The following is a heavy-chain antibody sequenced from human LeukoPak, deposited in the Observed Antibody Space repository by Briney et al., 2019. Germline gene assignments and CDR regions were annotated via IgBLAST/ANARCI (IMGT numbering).Heavy chain of an antibody. J-gene: IGHJ6*02. D-gene: IGHD1-14*01. CDR3: AKVSGGGLYYDGMDV. CDR1: GFTVSSNY. Sequence: GGSLRLSCAASGFTVSSNYMSWVRQAPGKGLEWVSVIYSGGSTYYADSVKGRFTVSRDNSKNTLYLQMNSLRAEDTAVYYCAKVSGGGLYYDGMDVWGQGTTVTVSS. V-gene: IGHV3-53*01. CDR2: IYSGGST.